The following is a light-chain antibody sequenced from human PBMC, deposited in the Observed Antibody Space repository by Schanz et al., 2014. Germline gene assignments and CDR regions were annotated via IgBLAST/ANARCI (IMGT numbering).Light chain of an antibody. CDR3: QQCCFSYPWT. CDR1: QSVSSN. Sequence: EIVMTQSPATLSVSPGERATLSCRASQSVSSNLAWYQQKPGQAPRLLIYGASTRATGIPARFSGSGSGTEFTLTISSLQSEDFAVYYCQQCCFSYPWTFGQGTKVEIK. V-gene: IGKV3-15*01. CDR2: GAS. J-gene: IGKJ1*01.